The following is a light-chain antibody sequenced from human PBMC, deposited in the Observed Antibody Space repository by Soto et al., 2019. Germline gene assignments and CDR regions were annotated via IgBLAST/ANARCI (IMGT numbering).Light chain of an antibody. CDR3: QQYISFIP. Sequence: DIQMTQSPSTLSASVGDRVTITCRASQSISSWLAWYQQKPGKAPKLLIYDASSLESGVPSRFSGSGSGTEFTLTISSLQPDDFATYYCQQYISFIPFGPGSKVDIK. CDR1: QSISSW. J-gene: IGKJ3*01. V-gene: IGKV1-5*01. CDR2: DAS.